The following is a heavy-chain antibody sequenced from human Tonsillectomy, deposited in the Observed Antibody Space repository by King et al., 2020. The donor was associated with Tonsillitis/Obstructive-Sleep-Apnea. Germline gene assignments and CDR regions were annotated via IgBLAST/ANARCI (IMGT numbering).Heavy chain of an antibody. CDR3: ARDCGWWNSFAFDI. CDR1: GFTFSSYW. Sequence: QLVQSGGGLVQPGGSLRLSCAASGFTFSSYWMSWVRQAPGKGLEWVANIKQDGSEKYYVDSVKGRFTISRDNAKNSLYLQMNSLRAEDTAVYYCARDCGWWNSFAFDIWGQGTMVTVSS. D-gene: IGHD1-7*01. V-gene: IGHV3-7*01. J-gene: IGHJ3*02. CDR2: IKQDGSEK.